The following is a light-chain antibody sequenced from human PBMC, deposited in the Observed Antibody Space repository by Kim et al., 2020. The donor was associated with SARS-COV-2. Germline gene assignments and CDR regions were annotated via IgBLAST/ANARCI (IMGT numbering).Light chain of an antibody. CDR2: DAS. CDR3: QQRSNWPPST. CDR1: QSVSSY. V-gene: IGKV3-11*01. Sequence: EIVLTQSPATLSLSPGERATLSCRASQSVSSYLAWYQQKPGQAHRLLIYDASDRATGIPARFSGSGSGTDFTLTISSLEPEDFAVYYCQQRSNWPPSTFGGGTKVDIK. J-gene: IGKJ4*01.